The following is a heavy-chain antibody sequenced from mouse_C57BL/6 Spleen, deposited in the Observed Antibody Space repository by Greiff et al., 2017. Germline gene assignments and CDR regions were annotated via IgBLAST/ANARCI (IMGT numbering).Heavy chain of an antibody. CDR2: IYPGGGYT. V-gene: IGHV1-63*01. CDR3: ARGGSSVYDFYY. Sequence: VKLQQSGAELVRPGTSVKLSCKASGYTFTNYCIGWAKQRPGHGLEWIGHIYPGGGYTNYNEKFKGKATLTADKSSSTAYMQFSSLTSEDSAVYYCARGGSSVYDFYYWGQGTTVTVSS. D-gene: IGHD1-1*01. J-gene: IGHJ2*01. CDR1: GYTFTNYC.